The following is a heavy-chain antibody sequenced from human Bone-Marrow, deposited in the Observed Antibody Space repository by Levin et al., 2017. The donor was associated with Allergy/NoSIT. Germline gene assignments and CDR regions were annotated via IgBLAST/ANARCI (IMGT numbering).Heavy chain of an antibody. J-gene: IGHJ4*02. Sequence: GGSLRLSCAASKFIFKNYAMAWLRQAPGQGLEWVSAVSGSGDQTYHADSVRGRYTISRDNSKDTLFLQMNNLRAEDTAVYFCAKGGVAAPPFYWGQGTLVTVSS. CDR2: VSGSGDQT. CDR3: AKGGVAAPPFY. V-gene: IGHV3-23*01. CDR1: KFIFKNYA. D-gene: IGHD3-10*01.